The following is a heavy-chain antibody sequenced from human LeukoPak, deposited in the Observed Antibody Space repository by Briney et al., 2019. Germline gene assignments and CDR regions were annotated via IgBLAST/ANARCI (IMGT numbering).Heavy chain of an antibody. CDR2: ISYDGGSE. CDR3: ARRRYYYDSIDYGWFDQ. J-gene: IGHJ5*02. V-gene: IGHV3-30*04. D-gene: IGHD3-22*01. Sequence: TGGSLRLSCAASGFVFSDYAIHWVRQAPGKGLEWVAVISYDGGSEHYLDSVKGRFTISRDNSKNTVYLQMNSLRAEDTAVYYCARRRYYYDSIDYGWFDQWGQGTLVAVSS. CDR1: GFVFSDYA.